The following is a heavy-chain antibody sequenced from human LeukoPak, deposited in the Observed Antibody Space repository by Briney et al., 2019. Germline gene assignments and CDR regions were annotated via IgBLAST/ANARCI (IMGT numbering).Heavy chain of an antibody. D-gene: IGHD5-12*01. CDR1: GGTFSNND. V-gene: IGHV1-69*04. Sequence: ASVKVSFKASGGTFSNNDISWVRPAPGQGLEWMGRIIPVLGTANYAQKFQGRVTFTADKSTSTAYMELNSLRSEDTAVYYCARDRGYSGYDYLNYFDYWGQGTLVIVSS. CDR3: ARDRGYSGYDYLNYFDY. CDR2: IIPVLGTA. J-gene: IGHJ4*02.